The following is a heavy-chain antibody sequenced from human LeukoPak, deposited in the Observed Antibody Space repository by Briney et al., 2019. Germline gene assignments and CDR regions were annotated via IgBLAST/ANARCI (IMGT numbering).Heavy chain of an antibody. CDR3: ASGPRPAAIAYYYMDV. J-gene: IGHJ6*03. V-gene: IGHV3-23*01. D-gene: IGHD2-2*01. CDR2: VGGSGGST. Sequence: PGGSLRLSCAASGFTFSSYAMSWVRQAPGKGLEWVSAVGGSGGSTYYADSVKGRFTISRDNSKNTLYLQMNSLRAEDTAVYYCASGPRPAAIAYYYMDVWGKGTTVTVSS. CDR1: GFTFSSYA.